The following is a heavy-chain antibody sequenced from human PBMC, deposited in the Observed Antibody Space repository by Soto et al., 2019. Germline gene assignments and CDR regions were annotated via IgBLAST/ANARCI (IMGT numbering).Heavy chain of an antibody. D-gene: IGHD5-12*01. CDR1: GFTFSSYI. CDR3: ARDHSSGYGVFDY. Sequence: EVQLVESGGGLVKPGGSLRLSCAASGFTFSSYIMNWVRQAPGKGLEWVSSISSSSSYIYYADSVKGRFTIARDNAKNPLSLQMTSLRAEDTAVYYRARDHSSGYGVFDYWGQGTLVTVSS. V-gene: IGHV3-21*01. CDR2: ISSSSSYI. J-gene: IGHJ4*02.